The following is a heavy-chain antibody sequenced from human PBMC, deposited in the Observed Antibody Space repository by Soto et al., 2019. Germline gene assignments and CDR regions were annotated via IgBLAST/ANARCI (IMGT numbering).Heavy chain of an antibody. D-gene: IGHD6-13*01. CDR1: GFTFSSYW. Sequence: GGSLRLSCAASGFTFSSYWMSWVRHAPGKGLEWVANIKQDGSEKYYVDSVKGRFTISRDNAKNSLYLQMNSLRAEDTAVYYCASGRGIAAADDAFDIWGQGTMVTVSS. CDR2: IKQDGSEK. J-gene: IGHJ3*02. CDR3: ASGRGIAAADDAFDI. V-gene: IGHV3-7*01.